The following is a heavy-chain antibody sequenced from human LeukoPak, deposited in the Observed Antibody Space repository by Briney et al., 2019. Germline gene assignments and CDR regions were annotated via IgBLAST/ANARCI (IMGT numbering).Heavy chain of an antibody. J-gene: IGHJ4*02. CDR2: INHSGST. CDR1: GGSFSGYY. D-gene: IGHD6-19*01. CDR3: ASSAVAGRRGTYYFDY. V-gene: IGHV4-34*01. Sequence: SETLSLTCAVYGGSFSGYYWSWIRQPPGKGLEWIGEINHSGSTNYNPSLKSRVTISVDTSKSQFSLKLSSVTAADTAVYYCASSAVAGRRGTYYFDYWGQGTLVTVSS.